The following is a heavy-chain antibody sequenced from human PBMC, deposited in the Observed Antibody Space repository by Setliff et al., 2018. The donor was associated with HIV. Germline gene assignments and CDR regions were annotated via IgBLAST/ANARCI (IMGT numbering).Heavy chain of an antibody. J-gene: IGHJ6*03. Sequence: KVSCKASRSTFNSHAINWVRQAPGQGLDWMGRIIPILGVANYAQRFQGKVTITADKSTSTAYMELTSLRFGDTAMYYCVRGVQSPPHYSYYYMDVWGEGTMVTVSS. D-gene: IGHD3-3*01. CDR2: IIPILGVA. CDR1: RSTFNSHA. V-gene: IGHV1-69*04. CDR3: VRGVQSPPHYSYYYMDV.